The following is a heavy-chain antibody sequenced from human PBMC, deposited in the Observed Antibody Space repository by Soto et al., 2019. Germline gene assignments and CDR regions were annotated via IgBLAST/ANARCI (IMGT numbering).Heavy chain of an antibody. V-gene: IGHV1-69*06. CDR1: GGTFSSYA. CDR2: IIPIFGTA. D-gene: IGHD3-9*01. Sequence: SVKVSCKASGGTFSSYAISWVRQAPGQGLEWMGGIIPIFGTANYAQKFQGRVTITADKSTSTAYMELSSLRSEDTAVYYCARDPLRYFHWLLYHNDGFEIWGEGTMVTF. J-gene: IGHJ3*02. CDR3: ARDPLRYFHWLLYHNDGFEI.